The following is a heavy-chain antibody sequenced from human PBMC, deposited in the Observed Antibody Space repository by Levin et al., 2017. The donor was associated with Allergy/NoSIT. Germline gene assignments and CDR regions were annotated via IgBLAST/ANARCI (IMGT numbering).Heavy chain of an antibody. CDR3: AKDGVRLHLVGHPIDY. V-gene: IGHV3-23*01. Sequence: GGSLRLSCAASGFTFSSYAMSWVRQAPGKGLEWVSAISGSGGSTYYADSVKGRFTISRDNSKNTLYLQMNSLRAEDTAVYYCAKDGVRLHLVGHPIDYWGQGTLVTVSS. CDR1: GFTFSSYA. CDR2: ISGSGGST. J-gene: IGHJ4*02. D-gene: IGHD3-16*01.